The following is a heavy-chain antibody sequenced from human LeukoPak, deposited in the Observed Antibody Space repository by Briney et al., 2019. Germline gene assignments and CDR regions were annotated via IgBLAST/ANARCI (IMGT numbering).Heavy chain of an antibody. CDR2: INPNSGGT. D-gene: IGHD6-6*01. V-gene: IGHV1-2*02. CDR1: GYTFTGYY. J-gene: IGHJ4*02. CDR3: ARALGVAARPPLKY. Sequence: ASVKVSCKASGYTFTGYYMHWVRQAPGQGLEWMGWINPNSGGTNYAQKFQGRVTMTRDTSISTAYMELSRLRSDDTAVYYCARALGVAARPPLKYWGQGTLVTVSS.